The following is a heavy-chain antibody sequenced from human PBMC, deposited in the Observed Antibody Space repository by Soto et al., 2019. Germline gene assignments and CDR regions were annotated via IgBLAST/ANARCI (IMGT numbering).Heavy chain of an antibody. D-gene: IGHD3-22*01. J-gene: IGHJ4*02. V-gene: IGHV1-8*01. CDR1: GYTFTSYD. CDR3: AKTSDSSGYYYDYY. Sequence: ASVKVSCKASGYTFTSYDINWVRQATGQGLEWMGWMNPNSGNTGYAQKFQGRVTMTRITSISTAYLELSSLRSEDTAVYYCAKTSDSSGYYYDYYWGQGTLVTVSS. CDR2: MNPNSGNT.